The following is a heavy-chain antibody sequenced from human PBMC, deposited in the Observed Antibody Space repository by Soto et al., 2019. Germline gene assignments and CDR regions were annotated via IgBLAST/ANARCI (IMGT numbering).Heavy chain of an antibody. V-gene: IGHV1-8*01. CDR2: MNPNSGNT. CDR3: ARAIAAAGTRYYYYMDV. Sequence: ASVKVSCKASGYTFTSYDINWVRQATGQGLEWMGWMNPNSGNTGYAQKFQGRVTMTRNTSISTAYMELSSLGSEDTAVYYCARAIAAAGTRYYYYMDVWGKGTTVTVSS. D-gene: IGHD6-13*01. J-gene: IGHJ6*03. CDR1: GYTFTSYD.